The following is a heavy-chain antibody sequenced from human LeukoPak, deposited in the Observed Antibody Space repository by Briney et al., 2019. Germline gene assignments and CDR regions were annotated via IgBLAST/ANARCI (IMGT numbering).Heavy chain of an antibody. Sequence: SETLSHTCTVSGGSISSYYWSWIRQPPGKGLEWIGYIYYSGSTNYNPSLKSRVTISVDTSKNQFSLKLSSVTAADTAVYYCARGGYSSGWPAAVHENYFDYWGQGTLVTVSS. CDR1: GGSISSYY. J-gene: IGHJ4*02. CDR2: IYYSGST. D-gene: IGHD6-19*01. CDR3: ARGGYSSGWPAAVHENYFDY. V-gene: IGHV4-59*01.